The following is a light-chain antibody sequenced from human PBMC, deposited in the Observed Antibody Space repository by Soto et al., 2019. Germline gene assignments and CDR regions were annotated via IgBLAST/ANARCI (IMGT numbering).Light chain of an antibody. CDR1: QSISNC. V-gene: IGKV1-5*01. J-gene: IGKJ4*01. CDR2: DAS. Sequence: IQMTQSPSFLSASLGDRLTITWQASQSISNCLAWYQQKPGKAPKLLLYDASTFESGVPSRFSGSGSCTEFTLTISSLQHDDFAKYYCQQYNEYSSLTFGGGTKVDIK. CDR3: QQYNEYSSLT.